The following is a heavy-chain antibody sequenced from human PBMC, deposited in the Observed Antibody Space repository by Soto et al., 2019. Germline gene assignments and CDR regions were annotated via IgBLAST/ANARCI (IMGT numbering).Heavy chain of an antibody. CDR3: ARDITVTPFY. Sequence: EVQLVESGGGLVQPGGSLRLSCAASGFIFSSYWMHWVRQAPGKGLVWVSRINNDGSDTTYADSVKGRFTVSRDNTRNTLYLEMKSLRAEDTAVYYCARDITVTPFYWGQGTLVTVSS. D-gene: IGHD1-20*01. V-gene: IGHV3-74*01. CDR2: INNDGSDT. J-gene: IGHJ4*02. CDR1: GFIFSSYW.